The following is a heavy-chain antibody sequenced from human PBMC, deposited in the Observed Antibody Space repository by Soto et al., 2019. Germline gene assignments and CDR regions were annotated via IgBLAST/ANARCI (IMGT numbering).Heavy chain of an antibody. CDR1: EFTLSSYW. CDR2: IKEDGSEK. J-gene: IGHJ6*02. Sequence: EVQLVESGGGLVQPGGSLRLSCAASEFTLSSYWMNWVRQAQGKGLEWVANIKEDGSEKYYVDSVKGRFTISRDNAKNSLYLQMNSLRGEDTAVYYCARDLGAPGRGSAVGYYYHYGMDVWGQGTTVTVSS. D-gene: IGHD2-2*01. CDR3: ARDLGAPGRGSAVGYYYHYGMDV. V-gene: IGHV3-7*05.